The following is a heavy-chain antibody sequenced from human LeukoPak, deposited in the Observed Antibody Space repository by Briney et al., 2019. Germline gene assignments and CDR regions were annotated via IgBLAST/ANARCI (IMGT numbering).Heavy chain of an antibody. Sequence: ASVKVSCKASGYTFTGYYMHRVRQAPGQGLEWMGWINPNSGGTNYAQKFQGRVTMTRDTSISTVYMELSSLRSEDTAVYYCAGDDYGGNSAFDYWGQGTLVTVSS. CDR1: GYTFTGYY. J-gene: IGHJ4*02. D-gene: IGHD4-23*01. V-gene: IGHV1-2*02. CDR3: AGDDYGGNSAFDY. CDR2: INPNSGGT.